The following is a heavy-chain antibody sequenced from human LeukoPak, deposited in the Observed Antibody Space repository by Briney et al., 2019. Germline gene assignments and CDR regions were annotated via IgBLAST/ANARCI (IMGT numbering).Heavy chain of an antibody. Sequence: ASLRVSCKPSGGTFGSYVINCVRQAPGQGLEWMGRIIPILGIANYAQRFQGRVTNTAYKSTSTGYMELSSLRSEDTAVYYCARGQGGELVDYYYGMDVWGQGTTVTVSS. CDR2: IIPILGIA. CDR1: GGTFGSYV. J-gene: IGHJ6*02. D-gene: IGHD2-15*01. CDR3: ARGQGGELVDYYYGMDV. V-gene: IGHV1-69*04.